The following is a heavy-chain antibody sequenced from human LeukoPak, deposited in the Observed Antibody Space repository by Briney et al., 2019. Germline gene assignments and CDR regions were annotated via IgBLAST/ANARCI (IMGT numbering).Heavy chain of an antibody. CDR1: GYIFTDYY. V-gene: IGHV1-2*02. CDR2: IDPKSGGT. CDR3: ARGSGFQYRGITTNYYMDV. J-gene: IGHJ6*03. D-gene: IGHD3-22*01. Sequence: GASVKVSCKASGYIFTDYYMHWVRQAPGQELEWMGWIDPKSGGTSFAQKFQGSVTMTRDTSISTAYIELSRLKYDDTAVYYCARGSGFQYRGITTNYYMDVWGKGTTVTVSS.